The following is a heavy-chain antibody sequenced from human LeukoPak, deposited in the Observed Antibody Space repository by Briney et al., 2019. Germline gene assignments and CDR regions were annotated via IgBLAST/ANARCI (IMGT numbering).Heavy chain of an antibody. J-gene: IGHJ4*02. D-gene: IGHD3-22*01. Sequence: GGSLRLSCAASGFTFTNDFMTWVRQAPGKGLEWVANMKVDGSDIHYVDSVKGRFTISSDNARNSLYLQMNTLRVADTAVYYCARVRSSGSPLDYWGQGTLVTVSS. CDR1: GFTFTNDF. CDR3: ARVRSSGSPLDY. CDR2: MKVDGSDI. V-gene: IGHV3-7*01.